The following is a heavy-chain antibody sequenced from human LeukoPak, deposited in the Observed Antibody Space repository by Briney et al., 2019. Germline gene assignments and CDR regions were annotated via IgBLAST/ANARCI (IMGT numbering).Heavy chain of an antibody. CDR3: ARRCGGDCYSKMGLDL. CDR2: IHYSGKT. Sequence: SETLSLTCIVSGGFIGNSIYYWAWIRQPPGEGLEWIGSIHYSGKTYYYPSLKSRVTMSVDTSKNQFSLKLSSVTAADTAVYYCARRCGGDCYSKMGLDLWGQGTAVTVSS. D-gene: IGHD2-21*02. V-gene: IGHV4-39*01. J-gene: IGHJ5*02. CDR1: GGFIGNSIYY.